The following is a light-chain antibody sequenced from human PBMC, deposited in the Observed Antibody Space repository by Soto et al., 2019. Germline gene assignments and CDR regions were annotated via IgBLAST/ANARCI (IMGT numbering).Light chain of an antibody. Sequence: QSALTQPPSASGSPGQSVTISCTGTKNDIGVYDFVSWYQQLPGTAPKLLIYSNNQRPSGVPDRFSGSKSGTSASLAISGLQSEDEADYYCAAWDDSLNGVVFGGGTKLTVL. V-gene: IGLV1-44*01. J-gene: IGLJ2*01. CDR1: KNDIGVYDF. CDR3: AAWDDSLNGVV. CDR2: SNN.